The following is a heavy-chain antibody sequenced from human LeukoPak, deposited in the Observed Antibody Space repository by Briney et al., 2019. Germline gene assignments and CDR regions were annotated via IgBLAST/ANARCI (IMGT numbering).Heavy chain of an antibody. CDR3: AGLVGRYSSGLYYYYFDY. Sequence: SGTLSPTCTVSGDSINSLDLWSWVRQPPGKGLEWIVEMYLSGTTHSNPSVKSRVTISIDKSKNQFFLNLGSVTAADTAVYYCAGLVGRYSSGLYYYYFDYWGQGTLVTVSS. CDR2: MYLSGTT. D-gene: IGHD3-22*01. CDR1: GDSINSLDL. V-gene: IGHV4-4*02. J-gene: IGHJ4*02.